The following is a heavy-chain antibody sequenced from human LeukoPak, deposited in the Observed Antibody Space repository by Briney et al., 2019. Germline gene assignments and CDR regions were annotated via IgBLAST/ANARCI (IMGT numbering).Heavy chain of an antibody. V-gene: IGHV3-48*04. CDR3: ARGGGSGYYGFGY. J-gene: IGHJ4*02. Sequence: GGSLRLSCAASGFTVSSYSMHWVRQGPAKGLEWVAYISTLSGTIFYADSVKGRFTISRDNAKNSLYLQMNSLRVEDTAVYYCARGGGSGYYGFGYWGQGTLVTVSS. CDR1: GFTVSSYS. CDR2: ISTLSGTI. D-gene: IGHD3-3*01.